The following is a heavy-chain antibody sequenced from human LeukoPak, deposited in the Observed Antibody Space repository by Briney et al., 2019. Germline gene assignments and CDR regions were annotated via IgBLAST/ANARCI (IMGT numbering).Heavy chain of an antibody. D-gene: IGHD3-10*01. Sequence: SETLSLTCAVSGGSISSSNWWSGVRPPPGKGLEWIGEIYHSGSTNYNPSLKSRVTISVDKSKNQFSLKLSSVTAADTAVYYCARVIVMVRGVIQSHYFDYWGQGTLVTVSS. CDR3: ARVIVMVRGVIQSHYFDY. V-gene: IGHV4-4*02. CDR1: GGSISSSNW. J-gene: IGHJ4*02. CDR2: IYHSGST.